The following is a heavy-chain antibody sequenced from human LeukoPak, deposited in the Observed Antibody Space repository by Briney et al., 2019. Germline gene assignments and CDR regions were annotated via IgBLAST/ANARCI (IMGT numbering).Heavy chain of an antibody. D-gene: IGHD2-2*01. CDR1: GGTFSSYA. CDR3: ARGCTSTSCYFDY. Sequence: ASVKVSCKASGGTFSSYAISWVRQAPGQGLEWMGEIIPIFGTANYAQKLQGRVSITADESTSTAYMELSSLRSEDTAVYYCARGCTSTSCYFDYWGQGTLVTVSS. J-gene: IGHJ4*02. V-gene: IGHV1-69*13. CDR2: IIPIFGTA.